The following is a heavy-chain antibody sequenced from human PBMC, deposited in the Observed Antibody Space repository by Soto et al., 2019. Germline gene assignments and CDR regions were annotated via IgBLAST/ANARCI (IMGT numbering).Heavy chain of an antibody. CDR2: ISSSTSYV. CDR3: ARDPSEGRVGNWFES. J-gene: IGHJ5*01. Sequence: SCAASGFTFSRYGMNWVRQAPGKGLEWVASISSSTSYVYYADSVKGRFSTSRDNAKNILYLEMYGLRTEDTAVYYCARDPSEGRVGNWFESWGQGTLVTVSS. CDR1: GFTFSRYG. V-gene: IGHV3-21*06. D-gene: IGHD2-2*01.